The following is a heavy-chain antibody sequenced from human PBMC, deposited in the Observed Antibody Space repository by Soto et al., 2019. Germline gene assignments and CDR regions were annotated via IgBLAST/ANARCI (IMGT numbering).Heavy chain of an antibody. CDR2: TFPGDAST. D-gene: IGHD5-18*01. V-gene: IGHV3-23*01. CDR1: GFTFSSNA. J-gene: IGHJ6*02. Sequence: EVQLLESGGGLVQPGGSLRLSCAASGFTFSSNAMSWVRQAPGKGLEWVSSTFPGDASTFYADSVKGRFTISRDNSKSTLYLQMDSLRAEDTAVYYCAKRRLLMDVWGQGITVTVSS. CDR3: AKRRLLMDV.